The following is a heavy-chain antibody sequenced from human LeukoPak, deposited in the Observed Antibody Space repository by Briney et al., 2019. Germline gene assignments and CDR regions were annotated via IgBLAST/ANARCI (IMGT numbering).Heavy chain of an antibody. CDR2: ISANNGNT. J-gene: IGHJ4*02. Sequence: ASVKVSCKASGYTFTSYGISWVRQAPGQGLEWMGWISANNGNTNYAQKLQGRVTMTTDTSTSTAYMELRSLRSDDTAVYYCARLSYDILTGYYIWFPDYWGQGTLVTVSS. CDR1: GYTFTSYG. V-gene: IGHV1-18*01. D-gene: IGHD3-9*01. CDR3: ARLSYDILTGYYIWFPDY.